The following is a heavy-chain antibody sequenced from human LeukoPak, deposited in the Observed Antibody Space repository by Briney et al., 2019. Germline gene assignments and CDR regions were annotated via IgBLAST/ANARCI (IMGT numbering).Heavy chain of an antibody. CDR3: ARLLSPGWFDP. D-gene: IGHD2/OR15-2a*01. Sequence: SETLSLTCAVYGGSFSGYYWSWIRQPPGKGLEWIANVYYNGDTYYKSSLYSRVTISADTSKNQFSLNLRSVTAADTAVYYCARLLSPGWFDPWGQGTLVTVSS. J-gene: IGHJ5*02. CDR1: GGSFSGYY. CDR2: VYYNGDT. V-gene: IGHV4-34*01.